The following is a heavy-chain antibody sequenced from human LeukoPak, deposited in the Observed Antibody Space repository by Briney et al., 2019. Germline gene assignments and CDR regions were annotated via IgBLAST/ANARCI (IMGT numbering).Heavy chain of an antibody. Sequence: GGSLRLSCAASGFTFSNYWMSWVRQAPGKGLDWVAHINMDGSEKYYVDSVKGRFTISRDNAKNSLYLQMNSLRVEDTAVYYCARDKVTYWGQGTLVTVSS. CDR3: ARDKVTY. J-gene: IGHJ4*02. CDR2: INMDGSEK. CDR1: GFTFSNYW. V-gene: IGHV3-7*01.